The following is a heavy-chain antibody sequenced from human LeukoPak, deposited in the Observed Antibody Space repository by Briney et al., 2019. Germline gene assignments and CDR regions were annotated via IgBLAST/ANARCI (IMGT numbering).Heavy chain of an antibody. CDR3: AKDTQGMTGGFDY. V-gene: IGHV3-9*01. CDR1: GFTFDDYA. Sequence: GGSLRLSCAASGFTFDDYATHWVRQAPGKGLEWVSGINWNSGTIGYADSVKGRFTISRDNAKNSLYLQVSSLRTEDTALYYCAKDTQGMTGGFDYWGQGTLVTVSS. CDR2: INWNSGTI. J-gene: IGHJ4*02. D-gene: IGHD4-23*01.